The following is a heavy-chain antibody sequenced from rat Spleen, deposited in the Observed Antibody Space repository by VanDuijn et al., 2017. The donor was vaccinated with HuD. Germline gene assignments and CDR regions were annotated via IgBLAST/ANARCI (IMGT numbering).Heavy chain of an antibody. Sequence: EVQLVESDGGLVQPGRSLKLSCAASGFTFSDYYMAWVRQAPTKGLEWVATIIYDGSSTYYRDSVKGRFTISRDNAERTLYLQMNSLRSEDTATYYCTRDLLNYGNYVFAYWGQGTLVTVSS. CDR1: GFTFSDYY. V-gene: IGHV5-29*01. J-gene: IGHJ3*01. D-gene: IGHD1-3*01. CDR3: TRDLLNYGNYVFAY. CDR2: IIYDGSST.